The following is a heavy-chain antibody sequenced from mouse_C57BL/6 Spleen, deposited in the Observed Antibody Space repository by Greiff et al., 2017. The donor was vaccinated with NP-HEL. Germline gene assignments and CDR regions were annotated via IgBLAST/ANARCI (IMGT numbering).Heavy chain of an antibody. V-gene: IGHV1-54*01. CDR1: GYAFTNYL. J-gene: IGHJ4*01. CDR3: AREDYGNYYAMDY. D-gene: IGHD1-1*01. Sequence: QVQLKQSGAELVRPGTSVKVSCKASGYAFTNYLIEWVTQRPGQGLEWIGVINPGSGGTNYNEKFKGKATLTADKSSSTAYMQLSSLTSEDSAVYFCAREDYGNYYAMDYWGQGTSVTVSS. CDR2: INPGSGGT.